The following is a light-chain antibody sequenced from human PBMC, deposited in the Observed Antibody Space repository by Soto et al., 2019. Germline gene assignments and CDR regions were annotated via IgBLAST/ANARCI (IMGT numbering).Light chain of an antibody. CDR1: ISDVGGYKY. Sequence: SMLPEPPSAPGSPGHSVTISCAGNISDVGGYKYVSWYQQHPGKAPKLMIYEVSKRPSGVPDRFSGSKSGNTASLTVAGLKAEDEADYYCSSYAGSVVFGSGPKVTVL. CDR3: SSYAGSVV. CDR2: EVS. J-gene: IGLJ1*01. V-gene: IGLV2-8*01.